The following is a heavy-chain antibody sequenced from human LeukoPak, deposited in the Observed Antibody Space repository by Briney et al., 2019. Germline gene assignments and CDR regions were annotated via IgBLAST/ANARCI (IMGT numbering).Heavy chain of an antibody. CDR3: AKVRGTYSSGYFFDY. Sequence: TGRSLRLSCAASGFTFDNYAMHRVRQAPGKGLEWLSIISWNSGYIGYADSVKGRFTISRDNAKKSLDLQMNSLRAEDTAFYYCAKVRGTYSSGYFFDYWGQGTLVTVSS. J-gene: IGHJ4*02. CDR1: GFTFDNYA. CDR2: ISWNSGYI. D-gene: IGHD6-19*01. V-gene: IGHV3-9*01.